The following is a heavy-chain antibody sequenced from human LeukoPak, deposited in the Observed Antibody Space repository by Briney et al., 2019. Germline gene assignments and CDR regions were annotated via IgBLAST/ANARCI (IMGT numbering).Heavy chain of an antibody. V-gene: IGHV3-30*04. CDR1: GFTFTNYV. D-gene: IGHD3-9*01. CDR3: ARGYDVLSGAIPDAFDV. J-gene: IGHJ3*01. CDR2: ISFDGTIE. Sequence: PGGSLRLSCAASGFTFTNYVMHWVRQAPGKGLEWVAFISFDGTIEYYADSVKGRFTISRDNSKNTPFLQLNGPRADDTSVYYCARGYDVLSGAIPDAFDVWGQGTMVTVSS.